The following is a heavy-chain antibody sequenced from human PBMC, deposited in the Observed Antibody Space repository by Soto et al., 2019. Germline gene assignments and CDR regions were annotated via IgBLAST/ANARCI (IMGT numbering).Heavy chain of an antibody. Sequence: EVQLVESGGGLVQPGGSLRLTCAASGFTFSIYSMNWVRQAPGKGLEWVSYIMPGSSHIFYADSVKGRFTISRDNAKKSLYLQMNGLRAEDTAVYYCAIEKVGAPSVHVFDLWGQGTMVTVSS. J-gene: IGHJ3*01. D-gene: IGHD1-26*01. CDR2: IMPGSSHI. CDR1: GFTFSIYS. V-gene: IGHV3-48*01. CDR3: AIEKVGAPSVHVFDL.